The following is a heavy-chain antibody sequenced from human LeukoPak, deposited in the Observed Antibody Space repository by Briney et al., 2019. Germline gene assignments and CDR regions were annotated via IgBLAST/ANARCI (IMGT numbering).Heavy chain of an antibody. CDR2: IYYSGST. CDR3: ARHVSSDLRIVVVTSDWYFDR. J-gene: IGHJ2*01. D-gene: IGHD2-21*02. CDR1: GGSISSSRFY. Sequence: SETLSLTCIVSGGSISSSRFYWGWIRQPPGKGLEWIGTIYYSGSTYYNPALKSRVTISADTSKNQFSLNLSSVTAADTGVYYCARHVSSDLRIVVVTSDWYFDRWGRGTLVTVSS. V-gene: IGHV4-39*01.